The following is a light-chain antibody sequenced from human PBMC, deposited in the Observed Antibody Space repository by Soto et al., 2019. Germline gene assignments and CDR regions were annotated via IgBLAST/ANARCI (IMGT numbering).Light chain of an antibody. CDR3: AAWDNSLSGLYV. CDR1: SSNIGSNT. CDR2: GSN. Sequence: SVLTQPPSASGTPGQRVTISCSGSSSNIGSNTVNWYQQVPGAAPKLLIYGSNQRPSGVPDRFSGSKSGTSASLAISGLQSEDEADYYCAAWDNSLSGLYVFGAGTKVT. V-gene: IGLV1-44*01. J-gene: IGLJ1*01.